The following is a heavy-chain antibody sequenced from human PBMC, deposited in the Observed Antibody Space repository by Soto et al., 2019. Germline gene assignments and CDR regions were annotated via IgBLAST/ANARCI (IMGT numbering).Heavy chain of an antibody. CDR3: ARDGIGGTTFRGYLDY. CDR2: WFDGSNK. J-gene: IGHJ4*02. Sequence: QVHLVESGGGVAQPGRSLRLSGAAPGSIFTGYVWFDGSNKYYADSVKGRFTISRDNSKNMLYLQMNSLRVEDTAVYYCARDGIGGTTFRGYLDYWGQGTLVTVSS. CDR1: GSIFTGY. V-gene: IGHV3-33*01. D-gene: IGHD1-1*01.